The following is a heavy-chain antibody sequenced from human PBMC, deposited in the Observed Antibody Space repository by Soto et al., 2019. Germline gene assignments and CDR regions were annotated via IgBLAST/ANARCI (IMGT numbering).Heavy chain of an antibody. Sequence: SETLSLTCTVSGGSISSYYCSWIRQPPGKGLEWIGYISNTGSTNYNPSLKSRVTISVDTSKNQFSLRLSSVTAADTAVYYCARGEGPYPVTIVVVPAALFDPWGQGTLVTVSS. CDR1: GGSISSYY. V-gene: IGHV4-59*01. CDR3: ARGEGPYPVTIVVVPAALFDP. CDR2: ISNTGST. J-gene: IGHJ5*02. D-gene: IGHD2-2*01.